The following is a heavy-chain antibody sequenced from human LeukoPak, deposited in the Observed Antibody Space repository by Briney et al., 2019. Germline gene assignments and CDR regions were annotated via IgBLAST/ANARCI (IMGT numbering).Heavy chain of an antibody. Sequence: PGGSLRLSCAASGFTFNTYAMSWVRQAPGKGLEWVSAISDSGGSAYYADSVKGRFTISRDNSKNTLYLQMNSLRAEDAAVYYCAKEALKGGYDYYDSSGYYQPGYYFDYWGQGTLVTVSS. J-gene: IGHJ4*02. CDR2: ISDSGGSA. V-gene: IGHV3-23*01. CDR1: GFTFNTYA. D-gene: IGHD3-22*01. CDR3: AKEALKGGYDYYDSSGYYQPGYYFDY.